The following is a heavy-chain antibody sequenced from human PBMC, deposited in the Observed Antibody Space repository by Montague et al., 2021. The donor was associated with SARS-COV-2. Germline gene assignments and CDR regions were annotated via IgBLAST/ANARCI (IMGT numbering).Heavy chain of an antibody. CDR2: INYSGTT. CDR3: ARHWGIAAAGN. CDR1: GGSISSTSYY. D-gene: IGHD6-13*01. Sequence: SETLSLTCTVSGGSISSTSYYWGWIRQSPGKGLEWIGAINYSGTTYYNPSLKSRVTISLDTAKNQFSLKMTSVTAADTAVYYCARHWGIAAAGNWGQGTLVTGSS. J-gene: IGHJ4*02. V-gene: IGHV4-39*01.